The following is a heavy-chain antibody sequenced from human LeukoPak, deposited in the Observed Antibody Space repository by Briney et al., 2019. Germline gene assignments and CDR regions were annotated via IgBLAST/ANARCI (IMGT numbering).Heavy chain of an antibody. Sequence: GGSLRLSCAASGFTVSSYSMNWVRQAPGKGLEWVSSISSSSSYIYYADSVKGRFTISRDNAKNSLYLQMNSLRAEDTAVYYCARDTDYYYDSSGPHDYWGQGTLVTVSS. V-gene: IGHV3-21*01. D-gene: IGHD3-22*01. CDR3: ARDTDYYYDSSGPHDY. CDR1: GFTVSSYS. J-gene: IGHJ4*02. CDR2: ISSSSSYI.